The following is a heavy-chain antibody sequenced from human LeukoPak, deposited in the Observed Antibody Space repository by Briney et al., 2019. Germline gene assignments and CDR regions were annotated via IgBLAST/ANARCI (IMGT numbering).Heavy chain of an antibody. CDR2: IDYSGCP. Sequence: SETLSLTCTVSGGSITSSTFYWAWIRHPPGKGLEWLGSIDYSGCPYYNESVKSRAAMSVDTSRNQFSLSLSSVAAADTAIYYCARSGPYQLGSGNYAFDVWGQGTMVTVSS. CDR1: GGSITSSTFY. CDR3: ARSGPYQLGSGNYAFDV. V-gene: IGHV4-39*07. D-gene: IGHD3-10*01. J-gene: IGHJ3*01.